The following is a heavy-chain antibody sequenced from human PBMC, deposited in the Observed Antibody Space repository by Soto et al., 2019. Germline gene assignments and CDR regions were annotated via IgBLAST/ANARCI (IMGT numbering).Heavy chain of an antibody. CDR3: ARGRHWFGP. Sequence: SETLSLTCTVSGISITSSYWNWFRQSPGKGLEWIGQISDRGDINYNPPLESRVAISTDTSKNQVSLTLTALNAADTAVYFCARGRHWFGPWGQGTLVTVYS. CDR1: GISITSSY. CDR2: ISDRGDI. J-gene: IGHJ5*02. V-gene: IGHV4-59*08.